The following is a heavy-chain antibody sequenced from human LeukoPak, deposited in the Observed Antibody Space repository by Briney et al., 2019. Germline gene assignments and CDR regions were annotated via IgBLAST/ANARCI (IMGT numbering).Heavy chain of an antibody. CDR2: ISAYNGNT. J-gene: IGHJ5*02. CDR3: ARVVVPAAISPGGWFDP. D-gene: IGHD2-2*02. Sequence: ASVKVSCEACGYTFTSYGISWVRQAPGQGLEWMGWISAYNGNTNYAQKLQGRVTMTTDTSTSTAYMELRSLRSDDTAVYYCARVVVPAAISPGGWFDPWGQGTLVTVSS. CDR1: GYTFTSYG. V-gene: IGHV1-18*01.